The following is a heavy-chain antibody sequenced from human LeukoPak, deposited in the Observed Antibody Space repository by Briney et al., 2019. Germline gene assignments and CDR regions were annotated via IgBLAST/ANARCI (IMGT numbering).Heavy chain of an antibody. V-gene: IGHV4-4*07. J-gene: IGHJ4*02. D-gene: IGHD3-10*01. CDR3: ARDDYYGSGMSMRGSPSYYFDY. CDR2: IYTSGST. CDR1: GGSISSYY. Sequence: ASETLSLTCTVSGGSISSYYWSWIRQPAGKGLEWIGRIYTSGSTNYNPSLKSRVTMSVDTSKNQFSLKLSSVTAADTAVYYCARDDYYGSGMSMRGSPSYYFDYWGQGTLVTVSS.